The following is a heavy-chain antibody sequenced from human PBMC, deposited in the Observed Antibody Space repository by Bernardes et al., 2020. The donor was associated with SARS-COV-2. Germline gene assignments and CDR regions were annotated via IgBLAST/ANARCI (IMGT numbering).Heavy chain of an antibody. CDR2: FYYIGST. D-gene: IGHD2-2*01. CDR3: ARGGAYHLLEVMDV. V-gene: IGHV4-59*01. J-gene: IGHJ6*04. Sequence: SETLSLTCTVSGGSISTYSWNWIRQPPGKGLEWIGYFYYIGSTKYSPSLKSRVTMSVDTSKNQISLKLTSVTAADTAVYYCARGGAYHLLEVMDVWGKGTTVTVSS. CDR1: GGSISTYS.